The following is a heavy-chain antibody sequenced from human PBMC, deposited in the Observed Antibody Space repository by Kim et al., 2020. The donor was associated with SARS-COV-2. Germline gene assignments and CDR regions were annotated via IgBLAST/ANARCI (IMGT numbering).Heavy chain of an antibody. D-gene: IGHD4-17*01. J-gene: IGHJ3*01. Sequence: GGSLRLSCEASGFTFSLYAFTWVRQAPEKGLGWVSTITGRNFRTYYADSVKGRFTVSRDDSKNMLYLQMDNLRSDDTARYYCARVHYGAFDFWGQGTLVTASS. CDR2: ITGRNFRT. CDR3: ARVHYGAFDF. V-gene: IGHV3-23*01. CDR1: GFTFSLYA.